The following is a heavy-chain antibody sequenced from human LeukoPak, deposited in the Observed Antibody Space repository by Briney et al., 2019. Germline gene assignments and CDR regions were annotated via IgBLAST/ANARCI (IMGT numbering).Heavy chain of an antibody. Sequence: SETLSLTCTVSGGSISSSSYYWGWIRQPPGKGLEWIGSIYYSGSTYYNPSLKSRVTISVDTSKNQFSLKLSSVTAADTAVYYCARTSGLVILDYWGQGTLVTVSS. CDR2: IYYSGST. CDR1: GGSISSSSYY. CDR3: ARTSGLVILDY. V-gene: IGHV4-39*07. D-gene: IGHD3/OR15-3a*01. J-gene: IGHJ4*02.